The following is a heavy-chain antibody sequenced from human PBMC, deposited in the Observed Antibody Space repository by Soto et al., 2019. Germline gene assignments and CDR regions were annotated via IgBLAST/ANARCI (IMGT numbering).Heavy chain of an antibody. CDR2: MNPNSGNT. Sequence: ASVKVSCKTSGYTFTSYDINWVRQATGQWLEWMGWMNPNSGNTGYAQKFQGRVTMTRNTSISTAYMELSSLRSDDTAVYYCARGIDHSSSSPFDYWGQGTLVTVSS. D-gene: IGHD6-6*01. CDR1: GYTFTSYD. J-gene: IGHJ4*02. V-gene: IGHV1-8*01. CDR3: ARGIDHSSSSPFDY.